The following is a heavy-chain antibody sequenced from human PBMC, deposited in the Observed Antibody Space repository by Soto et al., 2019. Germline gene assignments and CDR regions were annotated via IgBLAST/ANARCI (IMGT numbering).Heavy chain of an antibody. Sequence: SETLSLTCAVYGGSFSGYYWSWIRQPPGKGLEWIGEINHSGSTNYNPSLKSRVTISVDTSKNQFSLKLSSVTAADTAVYYCARVGVYYYYMDVWGKGTTVTVSS. J-gene: IGHJ6*03. V-gene: IGHV4-34*01. CDR1: GGSFSGYY. D-gene: IGHD1-26*01. CDR3: ARVGVYYYYMDV. CDR2: INHSGST.